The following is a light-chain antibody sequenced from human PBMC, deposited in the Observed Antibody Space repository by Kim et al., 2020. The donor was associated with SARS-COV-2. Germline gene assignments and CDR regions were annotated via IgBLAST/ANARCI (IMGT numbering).Light chain of an antibody. CDR3: QHRRTWPLT. J-gene: IGKJ2*01. Sequence: EIVLTQSPATLSLSPGERATLSCRASQYIDNWLAWYQQKPGQVPRLLIYDASNRATGIPARFSGSGSGTDFPLTISSLEPEDFAVYYCQHRRTWPLTFGQGTKLEI. CDR2: DAS. CDR1: QYIDNW. V-gene: IGKV3-11*01.